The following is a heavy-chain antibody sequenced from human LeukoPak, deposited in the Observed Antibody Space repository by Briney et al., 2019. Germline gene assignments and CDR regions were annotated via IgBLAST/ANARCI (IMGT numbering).Heavy chain of an antibody. J-gene: IGHJ4*02. CDR1: GYTLTELS. CDR2: INPSGGST. CDR3: ARGAGQHRIAAAVGGAFDY. Sequence: GASVKVSCKVSGYTLTELSMHWVRQAPGKGLEWMGIINPSGGSTSYAQKFQGRVTMTRDMSTSTVYMELSSLRSEDTAVYYCARGAGQHRIAAAVGGAFDYWGQGTLVTVSS. D-gene: IGHD6-13*01. V-gene: IGHV1-46*01.